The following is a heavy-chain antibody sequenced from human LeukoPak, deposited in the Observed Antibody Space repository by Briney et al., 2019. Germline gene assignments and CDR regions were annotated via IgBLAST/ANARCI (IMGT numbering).Heavy chain of an antibody. CDR3: AREHYGAGAFDI. V-gene: IGHV3-53*01. CDR2: IYSGGST. J-gene: IGHJ3*02. Sequence: PGGSLRLSCVASGFSLSSFWMSWVRQAPGKGLEWVSVIYSGGSTYYADSVKGRFTISRDNSKNTLYLQMNSLRAEDTAVYYCAREHYGAGAFDIWGQGTMVTVSS. CDR1: GFSLSSFW. D-gene: IGHD4-17*01.